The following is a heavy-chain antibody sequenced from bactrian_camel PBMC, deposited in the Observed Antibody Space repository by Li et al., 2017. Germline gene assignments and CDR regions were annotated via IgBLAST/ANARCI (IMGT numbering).Heavy chain of an antibody. CDR2: VDSDGNA. V-gene: IGHV3S53*01. CDR1: GYIASSAC. D-gene: IGHD7*01. CDR3: AADNVNLQLARHYSY. Sequence: VQLVESGGGSEQAGGSLRLSCKASGYIASSACIGWFRQGKGQWRNGVATVDSDGNAYYARSVEGRFTVARDNAKRTVYLQMNDLKPEDTAMYYCAADNVNLQLARHYSYWGQGTQVTVS. J-gene: IGHJ4*01.